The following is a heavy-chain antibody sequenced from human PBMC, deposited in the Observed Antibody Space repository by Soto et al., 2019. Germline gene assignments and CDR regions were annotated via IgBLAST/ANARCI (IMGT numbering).Heavy chain of an antibody. J-gene: IGHJ3*01. D-gene: IGHD1-1*01. CDR2: ILPFFGTA. V-gene: IGHV1-69*12. Sequence: QVQLVQSGAEVKKPGSSVKVSCKASGGSFRREAINWVRQAPGQGPEWMGGILPFFGTADYAHEFQGRVTLTADVSTTTVYMELSSLRFEDTAVYYCARGHEFGCNSDAFDVWGQGTMVIVSS. CDR1: GGSFRREA. CDR3: ARGHEFGCNSDAFDV.